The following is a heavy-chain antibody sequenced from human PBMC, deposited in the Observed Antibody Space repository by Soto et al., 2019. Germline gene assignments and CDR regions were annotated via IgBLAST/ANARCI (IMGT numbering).Heavy chain of an antibody. V-gene: IGHV1-18*01. D-gene: IGHD6-19*01. CDR1: GYTFISYG. CDR3: ARDLEGMEVTGGYYVDS. Sequence: QVQLVQSGGEVKKPGASVKVSCKASGYTFISYGISWVRQAPGQGLEWMGWVNAYNGNTNYAQKFQARVTMTTDTATHTAYTELSSLRSDDTAAYYCARDLEGMEVTGGYYVDSWGQGTLVTVSS. CDR2: VNAYNGNT. J-gene: IGHJ4*02.